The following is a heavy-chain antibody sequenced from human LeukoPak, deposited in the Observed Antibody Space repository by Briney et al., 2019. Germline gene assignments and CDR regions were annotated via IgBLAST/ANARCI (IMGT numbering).Heavy chain of an antibody. D-gene: IGHD3-22*01. V-gene: IGHV1-69*05. J-gene: IGHJ4*02. CDR3: ARDRGYDSSGYDDD. CDR1: GGTFSSYA. Sequence: SVKVSCKASGGTFSSYAISWVRQAPGQGLEWMGRIIPIFGTANYAQKFQGRVTITTDESTSTAYMELSSLRSEDTAVYYCARDRGYDSSGYDDDWGQGTLVTVSS. CDR2: IIPIFGTA.